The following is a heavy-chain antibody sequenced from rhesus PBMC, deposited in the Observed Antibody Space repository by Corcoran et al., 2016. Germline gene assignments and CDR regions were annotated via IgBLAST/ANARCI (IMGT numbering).Heavy chain of an antibody. Sequence: QVQLQESGPGVVKPSETLSLTCAVSGGSISGYYLWSWIRQPPGKGLEWIGYIYGCSGSTSYNPSLKSRVIISIDTSKNQFSLKLSSVTAADTAVYYCARDRGYSNYGDYWGQGVVVTVSS. CDR2: IYGCSGST. CDR3: ARDRGYSNYGDY. J-gene: IGHJ6*01. CDR1: GGSISGYYL. V-gene: IGHV4S7*01. D-gene: IGHD4-23*01.